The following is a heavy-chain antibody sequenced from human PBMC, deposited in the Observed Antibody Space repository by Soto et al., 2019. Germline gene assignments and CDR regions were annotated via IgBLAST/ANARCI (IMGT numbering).Heavy chain of an antibody. V-gene: IGHV1-69*02. CDR2: IIPILDIT. D-gene: IGHD3-22*01. J-gene: IGHJ3*02. CDR3: TGPADSVASESALEI. Sequence: SVKVSWKASGDTFSTYTITWVRQAPGQGLEWVGRIIPILDITDSAQMFQGRVTITADKSTNTAYMELSGLISEDTAVYYFTGPADSVASESALEIWG. CDR1: GDTFSTYT.